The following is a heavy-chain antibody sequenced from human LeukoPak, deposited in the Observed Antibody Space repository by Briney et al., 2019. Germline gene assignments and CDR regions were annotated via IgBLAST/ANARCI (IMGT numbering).Heavy chain of an antibody. CDR3: ARLETLGAWRFDY. J-gene: IGHJ4*02. CDR1: GFTVSSYY. Sequence: PGGSLRLSCAASGFTVSSYYMGWVRQAPERGLEWVSNIYSDGSTHYADSVKGRFTISRDNSRNTVHLQMNSLKAEDTAVYFCARLETLGAWRFDYWGQGTLVTVSS. V-gene: IGHV3-53*01. D-gene: IGHD3-16*01. CDR2: IYSDGST.